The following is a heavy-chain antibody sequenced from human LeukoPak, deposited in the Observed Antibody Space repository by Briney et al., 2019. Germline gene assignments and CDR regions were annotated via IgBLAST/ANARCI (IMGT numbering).Heavy chain of an antibody. V-gene: IGHV3-23*01. CDR2: ISGSGGRT. CDR1: GFTFINYG. D-gene: IGHD6-13*01. CDR3: AKDVRSWYVYDY. J-gene: IGHJ4*02. Sequence: PGGSLRLSCVGSGFTFINYGMTWVRQAPGKGLEWVSTISGSGGRTYYADSVKGRFTISRDNSNNTLYLEMNSLRAEDTAVYYCAKDVRSWYVYDYWGQGTLVTVSS.